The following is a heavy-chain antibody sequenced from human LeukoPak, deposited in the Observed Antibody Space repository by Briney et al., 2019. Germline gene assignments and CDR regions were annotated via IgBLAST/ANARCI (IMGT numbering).Heavy chain of an antibody. J-gene: IGHJ3*01. Sequence: SETLSLTCTVSGYSISSGYYWGWIRQPPGKGLEWIGYIYYSGSTNYNPSLKSRVTISVDTSKNQFSLKLSSVTAADTAVYYCAKSTYYYDTFVNAFDFWGQGTVVTVSS. D-gene: IGHD3-22*01. CDR3: AKSTYYYDTFVNAFDF. CDR1: GYSISSGYY. CDR2: IYYSGST. V-gene: IGHV4-38-2*02.